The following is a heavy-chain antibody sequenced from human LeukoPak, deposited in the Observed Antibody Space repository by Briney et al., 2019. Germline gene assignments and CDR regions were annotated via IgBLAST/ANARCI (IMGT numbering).Heavy chain of an antibody. V-gene: IGHV3-30-3*01. Sequence: PGGSLRPSCAASGFIVSTNYMSWVRQAPGKGLEWVAVISYDGSNKHYADSVKGRFTISRDNSKNTLYLQMNSLRAEDTAVYYCARDIAGVLNWFDPWGQGTLVTVSS. D-gene: IGHD6-13*01. CDR1: GFIVSTNY. CDR2: ISYDGSNK. J-gene: IGHJ5*02. CDR3: ARDIAGVLNWFDP.